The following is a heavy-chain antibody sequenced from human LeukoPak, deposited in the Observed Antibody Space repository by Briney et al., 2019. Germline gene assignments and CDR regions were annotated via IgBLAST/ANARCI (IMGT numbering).Heavy chain of an antibody. CDR1: GYTFTGYY. CDR2: INPNSGGT. Sequence: EASVKVSCKASGYTFTGYYMHWVRQAPGQGLEWMGWINPNSGGTNYAQKFQGRVTVTRDTSISTAYMQLSRLRSDDTAVYYCARDRRAPHYYDSRGGGLDYWGQGTLVTVSS. D-gene: IGHD3-22*01. V-gene: IGHV1-2*02. CDR3: ARDRRAPHYYDSRGGGLDY. J-gene: IGHJ4*02.